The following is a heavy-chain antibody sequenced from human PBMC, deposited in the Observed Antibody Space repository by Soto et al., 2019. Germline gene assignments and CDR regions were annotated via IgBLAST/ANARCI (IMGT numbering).Heavy chain of an antibody. CDR2: IFSSGTT. V-gene: IGHV4-30-4*01. J-gene: IGHJ6*02. CDR1: GDSISSGNKY. CDR3: ARVPSPFDYYYAMDV. D-gene: IGHD3-16*01. Sequence: QVQLRESGPGLVMPSQTLSLTCTVSGDSISSGNKYWSWIRQPPRKGLEWIGYIFSSGTTYYNPSLKSRLTMSLDASQNQFSLKLNSLTDADTAVYFCARVPSPFDYYYAMDVWGQGTTVTVSS.